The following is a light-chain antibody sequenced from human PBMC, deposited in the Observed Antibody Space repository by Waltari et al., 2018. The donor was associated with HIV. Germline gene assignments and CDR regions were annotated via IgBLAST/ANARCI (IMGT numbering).Light chain of an antibody. CDR2: EVI. CDR1: SSDVGSYKL. V-gene: IGLV2-23*02. J-gene: IGLJ3*02. CDR3: CSYAGSSNWV. Sequence: QSALTQPASVSGSPGQSITISCTGSSSDVGSYKLVSWYQQHPGQAPKLMIYEVINRPSGFANRFSGSKAGNTASLTISGLQAEDEADYYCCSYAGSSNWVFGGGTKLTVL.